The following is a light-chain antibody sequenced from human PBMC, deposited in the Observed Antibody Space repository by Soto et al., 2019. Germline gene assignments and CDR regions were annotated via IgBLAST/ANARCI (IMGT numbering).Light chain of an antibody. V-gene: IGKV3-20*01. J-gene: IGKJ1*01. CDR2: DAS. Sequence: EIVLTQSPGTLSLSPGERATLSCRASQSVSSSYLAWYQQTPGQAPRLLIYDASSRATGIPDRFSGSGSGTDFTLTISRLEPEDFAVYYCQQYSSSPRTFGQGTKVEIK. CDR1: QSVSSSY. CDR3: QQYSSSPRT.